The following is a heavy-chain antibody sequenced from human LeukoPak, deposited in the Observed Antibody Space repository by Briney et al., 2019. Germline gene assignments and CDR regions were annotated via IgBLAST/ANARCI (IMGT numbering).Heavy chain of an antibody. CDR1: GFTFDDYA. D-gene: IGHD3-16*01. CDR2: ISWNSGSI. V-gene: IGHV3-9*01. Sequence: GGSLRLSCAASGFTFDDYAMHWVRQAPGKGLEWVSGISWNSGSIGYADSVKGRFTISRDNAKNSLYLQMNSLRAEDTALYYCEKDMGPLGGAMFDPGGQGPLVTVS. J-gene: IGHJ5*02. CDR3: EKDMGPLGGAMFDP.